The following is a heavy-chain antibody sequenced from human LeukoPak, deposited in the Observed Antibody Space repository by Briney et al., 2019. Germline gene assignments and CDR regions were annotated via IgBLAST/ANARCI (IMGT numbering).Heavy chain of an antibody. CDR2: IKSNSDGGTT. V-gene: IGHV3-15*01. J-gene: IGHJ4*02. Sequence: GGSLRLSCAASGFTVSSNYMSWVRRAPGRGLEWVGRIKSNSDGGTTDYAAPVKGRFTVSRDDSKHTLVLQMNSLKTEDTALYYCVTVQFARTMSFDYWGQGALVTVSS. CDR1: GFTVSSNY. D-gene: IGHD3-10*01. CDR3: VTVQFARTMSFDY.